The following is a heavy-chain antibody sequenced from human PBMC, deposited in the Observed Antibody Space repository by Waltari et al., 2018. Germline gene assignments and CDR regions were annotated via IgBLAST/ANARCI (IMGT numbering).Heavy chain of an antibody. Sequence: LVESGGGLVQPGGSLRLSCVASGITFKNPWMHGVRQAPGKGLVWVARLNVDGTSTDYADSVRGRLTISRDNTRNMLFLQMTNLRADDTAVYYCAREAASSFDQWGQGTLVTVSS. CDR1: GITFKNPW. J-gene: IGHJ4*02. D-gene: IGHD2-2*01. V-gene: IGHV3-74*01. CDR2: LNVDGTST. CDR3: AREAASSFDQ.